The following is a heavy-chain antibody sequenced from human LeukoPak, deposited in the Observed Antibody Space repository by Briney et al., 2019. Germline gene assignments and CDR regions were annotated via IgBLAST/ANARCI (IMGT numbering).Heavy chain of an antibody. CDR3: ARAVAQYYYDSSGYYYGVPQYYFDY. D-gene: IGHD3-22*01. CDR1: GYSISSGYY. Sequence: SETLSLTCTVSGYSISSGYYWGWIRQPPGKGLEWIGSIYHSGSTYYNPSLKSRVTISVDTSKNQFSLKLSSVTAADTAVYYCARAVAQYYYDSSGYYYGVPQYYFDYWGQGTLVTVSS. J-gene: IGHJ4*02. CDR2: IYHSGST. V-gene: IGHV4-38-2*02.